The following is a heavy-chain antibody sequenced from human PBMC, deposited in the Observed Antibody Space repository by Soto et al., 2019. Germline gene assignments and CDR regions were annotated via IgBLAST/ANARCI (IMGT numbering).Heavy chain of an antibody. CDR1: GYTCTSYG. V-gene: IGHV1-18*01. J-gene: IGHJ5*02. CDR3: ASIVVADLRWFDP. D-gene: IGHD2-15*01. Sequence: ASVKGSCKASGYTCTSYGISWVRRAPGQGLEWMGWISAYNGNTNYARKLQGRVTMTTDTSTSTAYMELRSLRSDDTAVYYCASIVVADLRWFDPWGQGTLVTVSS. CDR2: ISAYNGNT.